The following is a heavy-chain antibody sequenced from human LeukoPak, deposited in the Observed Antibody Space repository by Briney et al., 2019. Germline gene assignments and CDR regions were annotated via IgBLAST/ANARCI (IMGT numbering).Heavy chain of an antibody. D-gene: IGHD6-13*01. CDR3: AKRILAPGTLDY. CDR2: ISANGGGT. Sequence: QPGGSLRLSCATSGFTSSDYAMSWVRQDPGKGLEWVSSISANGGGTYYGDSVKGRFTISRDNSRNTLYLQMNSLRAEDTAIYYCAKRILAPGTLDYWGQGTLVTVSS. J-gene: IGHJ4*02. V-gene: IGHV3-23*01. CDR1: GFTSSDYA.